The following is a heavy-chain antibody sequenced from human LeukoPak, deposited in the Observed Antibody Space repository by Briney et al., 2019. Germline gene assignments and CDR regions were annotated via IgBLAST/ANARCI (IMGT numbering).Heavy chain of an antibody. V-gene: IGHV3-33*06. D-gene: IGHD3-22*01. CDR1: GFTFSSYG. J-gene: IGHJ4*02. CDR2: IWYDGSNK. Sequence: PGRSLRLSCAASGFTFSSYGMHWVRQAPGKGLEWVAVIWYDGSNKYYADSVKGRFTISRDNSKNTLYLQMNSLRAEDTAVYYCAKDWNYYDSSGYYPDYWGQGTLVTVSS. CDR3: AKDWNYYDSSGYYPDY.